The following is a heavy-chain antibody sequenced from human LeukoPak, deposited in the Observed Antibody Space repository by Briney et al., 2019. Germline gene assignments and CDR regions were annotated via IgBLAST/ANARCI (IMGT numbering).Heavy chain of an antibody. CDR1: GGSISSGDYY. D-gene: IGHD3-22*01. J-gene: IGHJ6*03. Sequence: SETLSLTCTVSGGSISSGDYYWSWIRQPPGKGLEWIGYICYSGSTYYNPSLKSRVTISVDTSKNQFSLKLSSVTAADTAVYYCARFLYYYDSSGYYYYYYMDVWGKGTTVTVSS. V-gene: IGHV4-30-4*08. CDR3: ARFLYYYDSSGYYYYYYMDV. CDR2: ICYSGST.